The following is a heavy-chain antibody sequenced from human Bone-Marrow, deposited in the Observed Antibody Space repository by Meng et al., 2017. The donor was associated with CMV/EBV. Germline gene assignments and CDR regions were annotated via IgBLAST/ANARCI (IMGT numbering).Heavy chain of an antibody. Sequence: MVICKASRDTCRSYSISWERQDAGEGLEWMGRSLHMFDIRKYGEKLQDRVTITADRTTSTAYMELSGLGSEDKAVYYCAQVRVDGYAIHIWGQGTMVTVSS. V-gene: IGHV1-69*02. CDR1: RDTCRSYS. J-gene: IGHJ3*02. CDR2: SLHMFDIR. CDR3: AQVRVDGYAIHI. D-gene: IGHD3/OR15-3a*01.